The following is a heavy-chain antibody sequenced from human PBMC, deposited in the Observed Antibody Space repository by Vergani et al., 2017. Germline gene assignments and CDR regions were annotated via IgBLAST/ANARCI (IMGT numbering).Heavy chain of an antibody. V-gene: IGHV4-38-2*01. D-gene: IGHD3-10*01. CDR2: IHHSGDT. CDR1: DSSIMTNPY. Sequence: QVQLQESGPGLVKPSETLTLTCDVSDSSIMTNPYWGWFRQSPGKGLEWIGCIHHSGDTHYNSSLKSRVSISIVSSSKLSLSLTSVTAADTAIYYCARHRGSGCFFPSSYFYGMDVWGHGTTVTVSS. CDR3: ARHRGSGCFFPSSYFYGMDV. J-gene: IGHJ6*02.